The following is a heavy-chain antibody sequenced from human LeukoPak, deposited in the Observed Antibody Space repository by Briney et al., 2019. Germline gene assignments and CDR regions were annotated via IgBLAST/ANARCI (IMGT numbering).Heavy chain of an antibody. CDR3: ARGGYYYDSRGYYPTFDY. V-gene: IGHV4-4*07. CDR1: GGSFSTYY. D-gene: IGHD3-22*01. Sequence: PSETLSLTCTVSGGSFSTYYWSWIRQPAGKGLEWIGHIYTSGTTNYNPSLKSRLTISVDTSKNQFSLKLSSVTAADTAVYYCARGGYYYDSRGYYPTFDYWGQGTLVTVSS. CDR2: IYTSGTT. J-gene: IGHJ4*02.